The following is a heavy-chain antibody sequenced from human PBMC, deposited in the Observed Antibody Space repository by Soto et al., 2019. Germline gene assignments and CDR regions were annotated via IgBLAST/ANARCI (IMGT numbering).Heavy chain of an antibody. CDR2: IIPIFGTA. J-gene: IGHJ3*02. D-gene: IGHD3-22*01. V-gene: IGHV1-69*13. CDR3: ARGDYYDSSGYPHAFDI. CDR1: GGTFSSYA. Sequence: SVKVSCKASGGTFSSYAISWVRQAPGQRLEWMGGIIPIFGTANYAQKFQGRVTITADESTSTAYMELSSLRSEDTAVYYCARGDYYDSSGYPHAFDIWGQGTMVTVSS.